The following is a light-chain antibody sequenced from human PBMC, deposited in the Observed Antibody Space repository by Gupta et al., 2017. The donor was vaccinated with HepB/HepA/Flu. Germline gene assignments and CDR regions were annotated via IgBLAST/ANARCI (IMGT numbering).Light chain of an antibody. V-gene: IGKV1D-13*01. CDR3: QQVNNYPLT. J-gene: IGKJ4*01. CDR1: QGINSA. Sequence: AIQLTQFPSSLSASVGDSVTITCRASQGINSALAWYQQKSGKAPDLLIYSASSLESGVPSRFSGSGYVTDFTLTISSLQPEDSAIYYCQQVNNYPLTFGGWTKVEIK. CDR2: SAS.